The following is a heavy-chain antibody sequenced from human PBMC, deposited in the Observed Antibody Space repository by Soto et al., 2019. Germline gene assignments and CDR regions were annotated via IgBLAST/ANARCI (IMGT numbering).Heavy chain of an antibody. J-gene: IGHJ6*02. Sequence: GGSLRLSCAASGFTFSTYSMNWVRQAAGKGLEWLSYISSGSSTIYYADSVKGRFTIFRDNAKNSLYLQMNSLRAEDTAVYYCASDSQQVSFYGMDVWGQGTTVTVSS. CDR1: GFTFSTYS. CDR2: ISSGSSTI. V-gene: IGHV3-48*01. CDR3: ASDSQQVSFYGMDV.